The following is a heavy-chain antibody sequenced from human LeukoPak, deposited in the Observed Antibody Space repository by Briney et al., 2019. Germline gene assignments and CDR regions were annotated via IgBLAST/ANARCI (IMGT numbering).Heavy chain of an antibody. Sequence: GGSLRLSCAASGFTFSDHYMIWLRQAPGKGLEAISYISHNGETKYYADSVKGRLSISRDNAKSSLYLQMNSLRVEDTAVYYCARDHEEYFDYWGQGTLVTVSS. D-gene: IGHD2/OR15-2a*01. V-gene: IGHV3-11*01. CDR2: ISHNGETK. CDR3: ARDHEEYFDY. J-gene: IGHJ4*02. CDR1: GFTFSDHY.